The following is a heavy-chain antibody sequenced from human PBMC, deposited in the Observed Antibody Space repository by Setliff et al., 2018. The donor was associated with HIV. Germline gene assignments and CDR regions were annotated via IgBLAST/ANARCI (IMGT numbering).Heavy chain of an antibody. D-gene: IGHD2-15*01. CDR3: ASSITVAAGRSHYYYAMGV. J-gene: IGHJ6*02. V-gene: IGHV5-51*01. CDR2: IYPGDSDT. CDR1: GYSFTSFW. Sequence: PGESLKISCKGSGYSFTSFWIGWVRQMPGKGLEWMGIIYPGDSDTRYSPSFQGQVTISADKSIRTAYLQWSSLKASDTAMYYCASSITVAAGRSHYYYAMGVWGQGTTVTVS.